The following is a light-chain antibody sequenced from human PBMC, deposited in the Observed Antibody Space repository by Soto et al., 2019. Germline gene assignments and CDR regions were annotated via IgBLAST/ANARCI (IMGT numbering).Light chain of an antibody. CDR1: FSNIGSHYQ. V-gene: IGLV1-40*01. CDR3: QSYDSSLTGSVV. Sequence: QSVLTQPPSVSGAPGQRVTISCTGSFSNIGSHYQVHGYQHLPGTAPKLLISVTYNRSSGVPDRFSGSKSGTSASLAITGLQAEDEADYYCQSYDSSLTGSVVFGGGTKLTVL. J-gene: IGLJ2*01. CDR2: VTY.